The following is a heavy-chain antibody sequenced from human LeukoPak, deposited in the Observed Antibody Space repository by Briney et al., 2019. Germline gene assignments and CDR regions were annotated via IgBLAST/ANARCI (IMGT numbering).Heavy chain of an antibody. D-gene: IGHD3-3*01. CDR2: IIPIFGTA. V-gene: IGHV1-69*01. Sequence: ASVKVSCKASGSTFGSYAISWVRQAPGQGLEWMGGIIPIFGTANYAQKFQGRVTITADESTSTAYMELSSLRSEDTAVYYCARGRGTIFGVVISFDYWGQGTLVTVSS. CDR3: ARGRGTIFGVVISFDY. CDR1: GSTFGSYA. J-gene: IGHJ4*02.